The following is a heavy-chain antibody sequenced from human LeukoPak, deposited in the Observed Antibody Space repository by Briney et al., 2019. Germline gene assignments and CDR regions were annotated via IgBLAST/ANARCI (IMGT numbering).Heavy chain of an antibody. CDR2: IRYDGSNK. D-gene: IGHD3-16*01. J-gene: IGHJ3*02. CDR3: AKDVGGGVSNYAFDI. CDR1: GFTFSSYG. V-gene: IGHV3-30*02. Sequence: HPGGSLRLSCAASGFTFSSYGMHWARQAPGKGLEWVAFIRYDGSNKYYADSVKGRFTISRDNSKNTLYLQMNSLRAEDTAVYYCAKDVGGGVSNYAFDIWGQGTMVTVSS.